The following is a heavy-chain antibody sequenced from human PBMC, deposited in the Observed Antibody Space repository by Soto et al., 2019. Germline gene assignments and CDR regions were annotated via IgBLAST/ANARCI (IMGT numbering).Heavy chain of an antibody. Sequence: QVQLVESGGGVVQPGRSLRLSCAASGFTFSSYAMHWVRQAPGKGLEWVAVISYDGSNKYYADSVKGRFTISRDNSKNTLYLQMNSLRAEDTAVYYCARGLLYSSSTSHFDYWGQGTLVTVSS. D-gene: IGHD6-6*01. CDR1: GFTFSSYA. V-gene: IGHV3-30-3*01. CDR3: ARGLLYSSSTSHFDY. CDR2: ISYDGSNK. J-gene: IGHJ4*02.